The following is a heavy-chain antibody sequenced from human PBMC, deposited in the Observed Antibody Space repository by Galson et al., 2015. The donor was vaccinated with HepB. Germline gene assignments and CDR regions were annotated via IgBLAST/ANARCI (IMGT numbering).Heavy chain of an antibody. D-gene: IGHD3-22*01. CDR2: VSGSGDKT. V-gene: IGHV3-23*01. CDR3: AKFGSGYDTSGYPDFDY. J-gene: IGHJ4*02. CDR1: GFTFSTNA. Sequence: SLRLSCAASGFTFSTNAMSWVRQAPGKGLDWVSAVSGSGDKTYYADSVKGRFTISRDNSKNTLYLQMNSLRVEDTAVYYCAKFGSGYDTSGYPDFDYWGQGNLVTVSS.